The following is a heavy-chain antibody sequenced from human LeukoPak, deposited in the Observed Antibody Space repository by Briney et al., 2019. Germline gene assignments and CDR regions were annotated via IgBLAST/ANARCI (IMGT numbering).Heavy chain of an antibody. CDR1: GYSISSGYY. CDR3: AREILELGRGVLFDP. V-gene: IGHV4-38-2*02. D-gene: IGHD1-7*01. Sequence: SETLSLTCTVSGYSISSGYYWGWIRQPPGKGLEWIGSIYHSGSTYYNPSLKSRVTISVDTSKNQFSLKLSSVTAADTAVYYCAREILELGRGVLFDPWGQGTLVTVSS. J-gene: IGHJ5*02. CDR2: IYHSGST.